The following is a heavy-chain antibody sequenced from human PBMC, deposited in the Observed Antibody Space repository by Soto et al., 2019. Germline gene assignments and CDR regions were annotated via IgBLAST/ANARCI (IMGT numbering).Heavy chain of an antibody. Sequence: SESLSLTSTFSGGSISSSSYYWGWIRQPPGKGLERIGSIYYSGSTYYNPSLKSRVTISVDTSKNQFSLKLSSVTAADTAVYYCARQARDYDILTGHYYYYGMDVWGEGTTVT. CDR3: ARQARDYDILTGHYYYYGMDV. CDR2: IYYSGST. CDR1: GGSISSSSYY. D-gene: IGHD3-9*01. V-gene: IGHV4-39*01. J-gene: IGHJ6*02.